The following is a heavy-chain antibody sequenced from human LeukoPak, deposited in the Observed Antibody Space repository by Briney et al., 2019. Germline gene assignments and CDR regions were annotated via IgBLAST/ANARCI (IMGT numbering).Heavy chain of an antibody. V-gene: IGHV3-21*01. D-gene: IGHD2-2*02. Sequence: PGGSLRLSCAASGFTFSSYSMNWVRQAPGKGLEWVSSISSSSSYIYYADSVEGRFTISRDNAKNSLYLQMNSLRAEDTAVYYCARSSPHCSSTSCYNDAFDIWGQGTMVTVSS. CDR1: GFTFSSYS. CDR2: ISSSSSYI. J-gene: IGHJ3*02. CDR3: ARSSPHCSSTSCYNDAFDI.